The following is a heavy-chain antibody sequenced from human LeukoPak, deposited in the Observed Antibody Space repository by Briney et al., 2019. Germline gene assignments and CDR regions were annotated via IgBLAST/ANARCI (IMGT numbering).Heavy chain of an antibody. CDR1: GYTFSGNY. CDR2: INPNSGGT. V-gene: IGHV1-2*02. CDR3: ARDHCTTTGCYEDYYYGLDV. Sequence: ASVKVSCKASGYTFSGNYIQWVRQAPGQGLEWMGWINPNSGGTTYAQNFQGRVTMTRDTSISTAYMELSRLTSDDTAVYYCARDHCTTTGCYEDYYYGLDVWGQGTTVTVSS. J-gene: IGHJ6*02. D-gene: IGHD2-2*01.